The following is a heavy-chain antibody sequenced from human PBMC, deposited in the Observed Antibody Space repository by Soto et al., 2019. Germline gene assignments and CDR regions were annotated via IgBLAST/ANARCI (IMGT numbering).Heavy chain of an antibody. CDR2: ISSSSFTI. Sequence: GGSLRLSCAASGFRFSDYSMNWVRQAPGRGLEWVSYISSSSFTIHYADSVEGRFAISRDNAKNSLYLQMNSLRAEDTAVYYCARDQAYYDFWSGTFDYWGQGTLVTVSS. D-gene: IGHD3-3*01. V-gene: IGHV3-48*01. CDR3: ARDQAYYDFWSGTFDY. J-gene: IGHJ4*02. CDR1: GFRFSDYS.